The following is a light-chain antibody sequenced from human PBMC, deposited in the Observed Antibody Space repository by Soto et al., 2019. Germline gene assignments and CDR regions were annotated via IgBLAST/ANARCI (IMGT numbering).Light chain of an antibody. J-gene: IGKJ1*01. CDR3: QRYNPLST. Sequence: DYPMTQSPSAVCAHLGARVSITCRASPSISSCLAWYQQKPGKAPKLLIYDASSMESGVPSRFSGCGSGTEFTITIMGPEHDALETCYRQRYNPLSTFGQGTRLDIK. CDR2: DAS. V-gene: IGKV1-5*01. CDR1: PSISSC.